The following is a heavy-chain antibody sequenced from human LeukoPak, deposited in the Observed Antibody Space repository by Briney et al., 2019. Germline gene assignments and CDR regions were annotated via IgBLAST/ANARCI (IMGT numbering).Heavy chain of an antibody. CDR2: IYSGGTT. CDR1: GFTVSSNY. D-gene: IGHD3-22*01. V-gene: IGHV3-66*01. CDR3: ARTYYYDSGGPD. Sequence: GGSLRLSCAASGFTVSSNYMTWVRQAPGKGLEWVSVIYSGGTTYYADSVKGRFTISRDNSQNTLYLQMNSLRVGDTAVYYCARTYYYDSGGPDWGQGTLVTVSS. J-gene: IGHJ4*02.